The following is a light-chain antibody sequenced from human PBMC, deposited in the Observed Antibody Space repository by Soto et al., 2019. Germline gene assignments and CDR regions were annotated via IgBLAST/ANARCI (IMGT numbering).Light chain of an antibody. CDR1: QSVLYSSNDRSY. CDR3: QQYFTTPWT. J-gene: IGKJ1*01. V-gene: IGKV4-1*01. CDR2: WAS. Sequence: SLAVSLGDRATIKCKSSQSVLYSSNDRSYLAWFQQKPGQPPKALIYWASSRESGVPDRFSGSGSGTDFTLSISSLQAEDVAVYFCQQYFTTPWTFGQGTKV.